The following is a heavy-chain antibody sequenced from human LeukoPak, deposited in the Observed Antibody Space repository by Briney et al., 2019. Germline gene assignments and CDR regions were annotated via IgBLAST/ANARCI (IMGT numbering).Heavy chain of an antibody. CDR3: AREALSEVFGLDV. J-gene: IGHJ6*02. CDR1: GYTFTDYA. CDR2: FYPNSAYT. Sequence: ASAKVSCKASGYTFTDYAVHWVRQAPGQGLEWLGIFYPNSAYTIYAQTFQGRVTMTGDASTDSAYMELSSLRSEDTAIYFCAREALSEVFGLDVWGQGTTVTVSS. V-gene: IGHV1-46*01.